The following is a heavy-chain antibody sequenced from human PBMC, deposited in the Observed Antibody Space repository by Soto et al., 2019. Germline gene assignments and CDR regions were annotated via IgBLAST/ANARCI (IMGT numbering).Heavy chain of an antibody. V-gene: IGHV5-51*01. CDR3: AREKEDGYNSNWFDP. Sequence: GESLKISCKGSGYSFTSYWIGWVRQMPGKGLEWMGIIYPGDSDTRYSPSFQGQVTISADKSISTAYLQWSSLKASDTAMYYCAREKEDGYNSNWFDPWGQGTPVTVSS. D-gene: IGHD5-12*01. CDR2: IYPGDSDT. CDR1: GYSFTSYW. J-gene: IGHJ5*02.